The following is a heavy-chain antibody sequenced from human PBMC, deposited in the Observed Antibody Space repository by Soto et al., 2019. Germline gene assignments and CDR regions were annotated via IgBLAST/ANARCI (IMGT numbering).Heavy chain of an antibody. CDR2: ISAYNGNT. D-gene: IGHD6-13*01. V-gene: IGHV1-18*01. J-gene: IGHJ4*02. CDR1: GYTFTSYG. CDR3: ARVSPSSRAAEP. Sequence: QVQLVQSGAEVKKPRASVRVSCKASGYTFTSYGISWVRQAPGQGLEWMGWISAYNGNTHYAQSLQGRVTMTTDTSTTTAYMELSSLKSDDTAVYYGARVSPSSRAAEPWGQGTLVTVS.